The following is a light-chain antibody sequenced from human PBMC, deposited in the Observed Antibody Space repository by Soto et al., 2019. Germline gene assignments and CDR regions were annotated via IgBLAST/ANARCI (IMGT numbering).Light chain of an antibody. Sequence: IQLTPSPSSLSASVGDRVTITCRASQAISSHLAWYQQEPGKAPKLLIYAASTLQSGVPPRFSGSGFGTDFTLTISSLQPEDFATYYCQQLNAYPITFGQGTRLEIK. CDR3: QQLNAYPIT. CDR2: AAS. CDR1: QAISSH. V-gene: IGKV1-9*01. J-gene: IGKJ5*01.